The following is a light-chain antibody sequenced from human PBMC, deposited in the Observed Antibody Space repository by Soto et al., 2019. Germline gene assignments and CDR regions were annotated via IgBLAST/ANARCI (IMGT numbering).Light chain of an antibody. CDR2: AAS. J-gene: IGKJ3*01. Sequence: DIQMTQSPSSLSASVGDRVTITCRASQGISTYLNWYQQKPGKAPKFLIYAASSLQSGVPSRFSGSGSGTDFTLTISSLQPEDFATYYCQQSYSTLFTFGPGTKVDIK. CDR3: QQSYSTLFT. V-gene: IGKV1-39*01. CDR1: QGISTY.